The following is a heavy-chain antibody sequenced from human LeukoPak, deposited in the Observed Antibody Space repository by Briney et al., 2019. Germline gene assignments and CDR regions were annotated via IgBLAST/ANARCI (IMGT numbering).Heavy chain of an antibody. CDR3: ARGAALFDIVVAPAAIPFDY. CDR1: GYTFTGYY. CDR2: INPNSGGT. V-gene: IGHV1-2*04. Sequence: ASVKVSSKASGYTFTGYYMHWVRQAPGQGLEWMGWINPNSGGTNYAQKFQGWVTMTRDTSISTAYMELSRLRSDDTAVYYCARGAALFDIVVAPAAIPFDYWGQGTLVTVSS. J-gene: IGHJ4*02. D-gene: IGHD2-2*01.